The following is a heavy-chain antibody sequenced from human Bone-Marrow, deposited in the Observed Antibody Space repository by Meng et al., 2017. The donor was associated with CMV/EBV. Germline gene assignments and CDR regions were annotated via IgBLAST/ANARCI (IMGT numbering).Heavy chain of an antibody. Sequence: SETLSLTCRVSGHSITRDYFWSWIRQPPGKGLEWIGYIYYSGSTNYNPSLKSRVTISVDTSKNQFSLKLSSVTAADTAVYYCARAYYGDYPDYFDYWGQGTLVTVSS. V-gene: IGHV4-59*01. J-gene: IGHJ4*02. CDR3: ARAYYGDYPDYFDY. CDR2: IYYSGST. D-gene: IGHD4-17*01. CDR1: GHSITRDYF.